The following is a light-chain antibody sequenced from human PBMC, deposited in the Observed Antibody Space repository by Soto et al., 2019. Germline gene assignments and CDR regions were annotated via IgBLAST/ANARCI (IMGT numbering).Light chain of an antibody. V-gene: IGKV3-15*01. Sequence: TVMTQSPATLSVSPGERATLSCRASQGLGTNLAWYQHRPGQAPRLLIYAASTRATGVPARFSGSGSETEFNLTISSLQSVDFAVYYGQQYNHWPLSFGVGTNVEIK. CDR2: AAS. J-gene: IGKJ4*01. CDR3: QQYNHWPLS. CDR1: QGLGTN.